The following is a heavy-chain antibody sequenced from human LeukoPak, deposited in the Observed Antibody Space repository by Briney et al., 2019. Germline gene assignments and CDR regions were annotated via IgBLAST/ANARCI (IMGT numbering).Heavy chain of an antibody. CDR3: AKEFFYRDGRDFYEPFDY. V-gene: IGHV3-48*01. J-gene: IGHJ4*02. D-gene: IGHD5-24*01. CDR1: GFTFSSYS. Sequence: PGGSLRLSCAASGFTFSSYSMNWVRQAPGKGLEWVSYISSSSSTIYYADSVKGRFTISRDNSKNVVYLQMNSLRAEDTALYNCAKEFFYRDGRDFYEPFDYWGQGTQVTVSS. CDR2: ISSSSSTI.